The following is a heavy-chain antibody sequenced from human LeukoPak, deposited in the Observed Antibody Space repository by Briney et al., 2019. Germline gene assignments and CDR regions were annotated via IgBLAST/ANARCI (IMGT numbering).Heavy chain of an antibody. V-gene: IGHV3-30-3*01. J-gene: IGHJ4*02. Sequence: GVSLTLSCAVCGYTFSRFEMLWVRRARGKGLEWVAVVSTNGSSKYYTDSVNGRFTISRDNSKNTLYRQMSSLRGEDTAVYYCAMVTLVTPFDYWGQGTLVTVSS. CDR3: AMVTLVTPFDY. CDR1: GYTFSRFE. D-gene: IGHD2-21*02. CDR2: VSTNGSSK.